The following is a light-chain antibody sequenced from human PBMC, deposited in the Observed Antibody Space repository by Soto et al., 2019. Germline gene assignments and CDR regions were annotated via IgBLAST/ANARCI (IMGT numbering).Light chain of an antibody. CDR1: QSITTF. Sequence: DIQMTQSPSTLSASIGDRVTITCRASQSITTFLAWYQQKPGKAPQILIYDASKLEPGVPSRLSGGGSGTEFTLTISSLQPDDFATYYCQQYSTYPLTFGEGTKVDIK. V-gene: IGKV1-5*01. CDR3: QQYSTYPLT. J-gene: IGKJ4*01. CDR2: DAS.